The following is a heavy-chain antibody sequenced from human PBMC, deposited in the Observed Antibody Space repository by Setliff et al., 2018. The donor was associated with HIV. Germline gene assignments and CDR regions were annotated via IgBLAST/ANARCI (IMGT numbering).Heavy chain of an antibody. V-gene: IGHV5-51*01. J-gene: IGHJ3*02. CDR2: IYPADSDT. CDR1: GYSFTSNW. D-gene: IGHD3-22*01. CDR3: ARRFPDGYYDSSGYYYDAFDI. Sequence: GESLKISCKGSGYSFTSNWIGWVRQMPGKGLEWMGIIYPADSDTRYSPSFQSQVTISADKSIRTAYLQWSSLKASDTAMYYCARRFPDGYYDSSGYYYDAFDIWGQGTMVTVSS.